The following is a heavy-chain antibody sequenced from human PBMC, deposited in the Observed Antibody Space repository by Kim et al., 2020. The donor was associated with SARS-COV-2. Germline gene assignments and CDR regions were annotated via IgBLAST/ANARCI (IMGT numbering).Heavy chain of an antibody. V-gene: IGHV3-33*01. J-gene: IGHJ6*02. Sequence: GGSLRLSCAASGFTFSSYGMHWVRQAPGKGLEWVAVIWYDGSNKYYADSVKGRFTISRDNSKNTLYLQMNSLRAEDTAVYYCARDLLVGATSYGMDVWGQGPTLPLSS. D-gene: IGHD1-26*01. CDR2: IWYDGSNK. CDR1: GFTFSSYG. CDR3: ARDLLVGATSYGMDV.